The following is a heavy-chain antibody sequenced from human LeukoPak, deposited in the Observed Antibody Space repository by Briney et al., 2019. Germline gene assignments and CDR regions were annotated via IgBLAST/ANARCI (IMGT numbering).Heavy chain of an antibody. V-gene: IGHV4-59*12. CDR2: IYYSGST. D-gene: IGHD6-19*01. Sequence: PSETLSLTCTVSGGSISSYYWSWIRQPPGKGLEWIGYIYYSGSTNYNPSLKSRVTISVDTSKNQFSLKLSSVTAADTAVYYCAKSAKYSSGWYGGLDYWGQGTLVTVSS. CDR3: AKSAKYSSGWYGGLDY. J-gene: IGHJ4*02. CDR1: GGSISSYY.